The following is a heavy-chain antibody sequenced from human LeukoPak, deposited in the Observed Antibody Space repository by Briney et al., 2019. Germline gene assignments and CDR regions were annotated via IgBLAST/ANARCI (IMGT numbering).Heavy chain of an antibody. Sequence: SETLSLTCTVSGGSISSGDYYWSWIRQPPGKGLEWIGYIYYSGSTYYNPSLKSRVTISVDTSKNQFFLKLSSVTAADTAVYYCAREAVAAAGRSDAFDIWGQGTMVTVSS. CDR2: IYYSGST. V-gene: IGHV4-30-4*01. J-gene: IGHJ3*02. D-gene: IGHD6-13*01. CDR3: AREAVAAAGRSDAFDI. CDR1: GGSISSGDYY.